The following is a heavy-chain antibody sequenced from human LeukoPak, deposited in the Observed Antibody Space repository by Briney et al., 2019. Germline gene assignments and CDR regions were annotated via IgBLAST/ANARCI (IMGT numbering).Heavy chain of an antibody. Sequence: SETLSLTCAVYGGSFSGYYWGWIRQPPGKGLEWIGYIYYSGSTNYNPSLKSRVTISVDTSKNQFSLKLSSVTAADTAVYYCARGYCSSTDCYALAPFDYWGQGTLVAVSS. D-gene: IGHD2-2*01. J-gene: IGHJ4*02. V-gene: IGHV4-59*01. CDR3: ARGYCSSTDCYALAPFDY. CDR2: IYYSGST. CDR1: GGSFSGYY.